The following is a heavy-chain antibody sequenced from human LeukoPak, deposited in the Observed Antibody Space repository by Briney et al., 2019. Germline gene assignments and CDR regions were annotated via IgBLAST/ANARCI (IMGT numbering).Heavy chain of an antibody. J-gene: IGHJ5*02. Sequence: ASVKVSCKASGYTFSSYYMHWVRQAPGQGLEWMGIINPSGGSTNYAQKFHGRVTMTRDTSTSTVYMELSSLRSEDTAVYYCARDPTYGGNQYNWFDPWGQGTLVTVSS. CDR3: ARDPTYGGNQYNWFDP. CDR2: INPSGGST. D-gene: IGHD4-23*01. CDR1: GYTFSSYY. V-gene: IGHV1-46*01.